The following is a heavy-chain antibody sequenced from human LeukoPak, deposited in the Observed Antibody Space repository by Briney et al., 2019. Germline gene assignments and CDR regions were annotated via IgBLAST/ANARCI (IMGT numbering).Heavy chain of an antibody. CDR1: GFTFSSYA. V-gene: IGHV3-23*01. Sequence: GGSLRLSCAASGFTFSSYAMNWARQAPGKGLEWVSAISGGGDTIYYTDSVKGRFTIYRDNSKNTLYLQMNSLRVDDTAVYYCAKGTATPGYLDYWGQGTLVTVST. CDR2: ISGGGDTI. J-gene: IGHJ4*02. D-gene: IGHD1-1*01. CDR3: AKGTATPGYLDY.